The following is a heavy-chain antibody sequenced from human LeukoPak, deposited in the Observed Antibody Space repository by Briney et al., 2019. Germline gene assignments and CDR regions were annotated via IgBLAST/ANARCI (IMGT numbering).Heavy chain of an antibody. CDR1: GGSFSGYY. CDR2: INHSGST. CDR3: ASRLRRRVATITSRRGFDP. V-gene: IGHV4-34*01. Sequence: KPSETLSLTCAVYGGSFSGYYWSWIRQPPGKGLEWIGEINHSGSTNYNPSLKSRVTISVDTSKNQFSLKLSSVTAADTAVYYCASRLRRRVATITSRRGFDPWGQGTLVTVSS. D-gene: IGHD5-12*01. J-gene: IGHJ5*02.